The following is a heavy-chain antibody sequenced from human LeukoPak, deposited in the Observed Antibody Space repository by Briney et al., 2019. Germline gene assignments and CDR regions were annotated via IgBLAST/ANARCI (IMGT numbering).Heavy chain of an antibody. CDR2: IYYSEST. CDR3: ARHKGTVTTIYCPFDY. J-gene: IGHJ4*02. D-gene: IGHD4-17*01. Sequence: KASETLSLTCTVSGGSISSSSYYWGWIRQPPGKGLEWIGSIYYSESTYYNPSLKSRVTISVDTSKNQFSLKLSSVTAADTAVYYCARHKGTVTTIYCPFDYWGQGTLVTVSS. V-gene: IGHV4-39*01. CDR1: GGSISSSSYY.